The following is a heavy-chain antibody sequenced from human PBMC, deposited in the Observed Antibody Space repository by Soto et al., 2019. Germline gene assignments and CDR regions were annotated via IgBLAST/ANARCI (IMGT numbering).Heavy chain of an antibody. J-gene: IGHJ4*02. Sequence: PSETLSLTCTVSGASLSSGGYYWTWIRQHPGQGLEWIGYIYPSGTTYYNPSLKNRVSISLDTSKDQFSLQLRSVTAADTAVYYYAKGEPSYNLLTGYFDYYFDYWGQGILVTVSS. CDR3: AKGEPSYNLLTGYFDYYFDY. V-gene: IGHV4-31*03. CDR1: GASLSSGGYY. CDR2: IYPSGTT. D-gene: IGHD3-9*01.